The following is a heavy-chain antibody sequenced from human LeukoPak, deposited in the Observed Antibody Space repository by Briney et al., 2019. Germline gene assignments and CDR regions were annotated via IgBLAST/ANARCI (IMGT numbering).Heavy chain of an antibody. J-gene: IGHJ4*02. CDR3: AREMATISGVDY. V-gene: IGHV3-66*01. D-gene: IGHD5-24*01. Sequence: GGSLRLSCVASGLTFSSHWMSWVRQAPGKGLEWVSVIYSGGSTYYADSVKGRFTISRDNSKNTLYLQMNSLRAEDTAVYYCAREMATISGVDYWGQGTLVTVSS. CDR2: IYSGGST. CDR1: GLTFSSHW.